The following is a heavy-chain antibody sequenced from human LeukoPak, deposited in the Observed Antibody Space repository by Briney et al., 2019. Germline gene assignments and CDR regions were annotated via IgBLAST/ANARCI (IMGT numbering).Heavy chain of an antibody. CDR2: INPNSGGT. CDR3: ASTAYSSGWWAQDY. J-gene: IGHJ4*02. CDR1: GYTFTGYY. Sequence: ASVKVSCKASGYTFTGYYTHWVRQAPGQGLEWMGWINPNSGGTNYAQKFQGRVTMTRDTSISTAYMELSRLRSDDTAVYYCASTAYSSGWWAQDYWGQGTLVTVSS. D-gene: IGHD6-19*01. V-gene: IGHV1-2*02.